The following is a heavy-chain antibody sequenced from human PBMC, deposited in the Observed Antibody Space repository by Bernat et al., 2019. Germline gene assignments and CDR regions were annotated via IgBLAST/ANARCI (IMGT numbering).Heavy chain of an antibody. D-gene: IGHD3-10*01. CDR3: ARDLRVGASQPYYYEH. V-gene: IGHV3-30*03. CDR1: GFSFSSYG. CDR2: ITYDGSNK. Sequence: QMQLVESGGGVVQPGRSLRLSCAASGFSFSSYGMHWVRQAPGKGLEWVAVITYDGSNKYYADSVKGRFTISRDNSKNTLYLQMNSLRPEDTSLYYCARDLRVGASQPYYYEHWGQGSLLTVS. J-gene: IGHJ4*02.